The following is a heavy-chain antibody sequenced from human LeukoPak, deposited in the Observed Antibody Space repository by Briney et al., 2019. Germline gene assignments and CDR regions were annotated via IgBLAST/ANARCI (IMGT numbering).Heavy chain of an antibody. V-gene: IGHV4-39*01. D-gene: IGHD3-10*01. J-gene: IGHJ4*02. CDR1: GGSITSGNYY. CDR2: FYYSGST. Sequence: SETLSLTCTVSGGSITSGNYYWGWIRQPPGKGLEWIGSFYYSGSTNYNPSLKSRVTISVDTSKNQFSLKLSSVTAADTAVYYCVYYYGSGSVEYWGQGTLVTVSS. CDR3: VYYYGSGSVEY.